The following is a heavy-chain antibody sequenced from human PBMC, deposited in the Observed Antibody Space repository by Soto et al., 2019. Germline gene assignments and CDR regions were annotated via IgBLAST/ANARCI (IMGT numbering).Heavy chain of an antibody. CDR2: IYHSGSS. J-gene: IGHJ5*02. V-gene: IGHV4-4*02. CDR1: GGSISSSNW. CDR3: ARGFCSSTSCYAVQDWFDP. D-gene: IGHD2-2*01. Sequence: QVQLQESGPGLVKPSGTLSLTCAVSGGSISSSNWWSWVRQPPGKGREWIGEIYHSGSSNNNPSLKSRVTISVDKSKNQFTLKLSSVTAADTAVYYCARGFCSSTSCYAVQDWFDPWGQGTLVTVSS.